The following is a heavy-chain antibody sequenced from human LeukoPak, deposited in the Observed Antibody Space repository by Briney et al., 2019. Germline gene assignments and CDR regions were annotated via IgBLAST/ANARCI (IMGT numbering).Heavy chain of an antibody. CDR1: GFTFSSYA. J-gene: IGHJ5*02. CDR2: ISSNGGST. D-gene: IGHD3-10*01. V-gene: IGHV3-64*01. Sequence: GGSLRLSCAASGFTFSSYAMYWVRQAPGKGLEYVSGISSNGGSTYYANSVKGRLTISRDNSKNTLYLQMDSLRPEDTAVYYCAKDLLRDRWFGESWGQGTLVTVSS. CDR3: AKDLLRDRWFGES.